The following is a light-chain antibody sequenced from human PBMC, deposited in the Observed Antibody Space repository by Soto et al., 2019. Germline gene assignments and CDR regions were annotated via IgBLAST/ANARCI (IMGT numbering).Light chain of an antibody. CDR2: NND. V-gene: IGLV1-44*01. CDR3: ATWDDSLNAVV. CDR1: NSNIGGDT. Sequence: QSVLTQPPSASETPGQRVTISCSGGNSNIGGDTVNWYQKLPGTAPKLLIYNNDQRPSGVPDRFSGSKSGTSASLAISGLQSEDEAHYYCATWDDSLNAVVFGGGTQLTVL. J-gene: IGLJ2*01.